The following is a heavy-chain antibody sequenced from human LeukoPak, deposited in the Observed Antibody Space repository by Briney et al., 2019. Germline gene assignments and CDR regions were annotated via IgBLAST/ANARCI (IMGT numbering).Heavy chain of an antibody. Sequence: SETLSLTCTVSGGSSSSSSYYWGWIRQPPGKGLEWIGSIYYSGSTYYNPSLKSRVTISVDTSKNQFSLKLSSVTAADTAVYYCARVHYDILTAGAYGMDVWGQGTTVTVSS. J-gene: IGHJ6*02. CDR2: IYYSGST. D-gene: IGHD3-9*01. CDR3: ARVHYDILTAGAYGMDV. CDR1: GGSSSSSSYY. V-gene: IGHV4-39*07.